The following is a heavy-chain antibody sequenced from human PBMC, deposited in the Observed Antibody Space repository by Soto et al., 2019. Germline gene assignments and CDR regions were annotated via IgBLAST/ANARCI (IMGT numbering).Heavy chain of an antibody. CDR1: VLSFSGYY. CDR2: INHSVST. V-gene: IGHV4-34*01. Sequence: PSGTLARTCSLYVLSFSGYYCGLILQPPGKGLEWIGEINHSVSTNYNPSLKSRVTISVDTSMNQFSLKLTSVTAADTAVYYCANGNRGWFDHRGKGHMVPVS. J-gene: IGHJ5*02. CDR3: ANGNRGWFDH. D-gene: IGHD1-1*01.